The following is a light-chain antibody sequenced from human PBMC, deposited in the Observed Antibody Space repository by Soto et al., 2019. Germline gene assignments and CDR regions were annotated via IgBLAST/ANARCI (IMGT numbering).Light chain of an antibody. V-gene: IGLV2-23*03. Sequence: QSALTQPASVSGSPGQSITISCTGTSSDVGIYNLVSWYQRHPGKAPNLMIYEGSKRPSGVSNRFSGSKSVNTASLTISGLQAEDEADYYCCSYAGSSTFVIFGGGTKLTVL. CDR2: EGS. CDR3: CSYAGSSTFVI. CDR1: SSDVGIYNL. J-gene: IGLJ2*01.